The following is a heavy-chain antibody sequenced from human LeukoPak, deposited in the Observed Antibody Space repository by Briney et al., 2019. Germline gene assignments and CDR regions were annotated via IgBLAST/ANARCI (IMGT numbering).Heavy chain of an antibody. CDR2: ISSSSSYI. D-gene: IGHD4-17*01. J-gene: IGHJ4*02. Sequence: GGSPRLSCAASGFTFSSYGMSWVRQAPGKGLDWVSSISSSSSYIYYADSVKGRFTISRDNAKNSLYLQMNSLRAEDTAVYYCARNRNDYGDYVYDYWGQGTLVTVSS. V-gene: IGHV3-21*01. CDR3: ARNRNDYGDYVYDY. CDR1: GFTFSSYG.